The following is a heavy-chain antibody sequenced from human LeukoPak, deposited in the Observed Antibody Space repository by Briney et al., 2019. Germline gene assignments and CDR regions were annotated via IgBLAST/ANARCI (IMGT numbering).Heavy chain of an antibody. V-gene: IGHV3-53*01. Sequence: SGGSLRLSCAASGFTVSSNYMSWVRQAPGKGLEWVSLIYSGGSTYYVDSVKGRFTISRDNSRNTLYLQMNSLRAEDTAVYYCARTRIVGATKYYYGMDVWGQGTTVTVSS. J-gene: IGHJ6*02. CDR3: ARTRIVGATKYYYGMDV. CDR1: GFTVSSNY. CDR2: IYSGGST. D-gene: IGHD1-26*01.